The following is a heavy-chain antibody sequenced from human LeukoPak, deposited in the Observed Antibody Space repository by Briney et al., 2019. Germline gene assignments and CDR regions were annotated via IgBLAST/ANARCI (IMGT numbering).Heavy chain of an antibody. Sequence: PGGSLRLSCAASGFTFSSYGMNWVSQATGKGLEWVSFIRYDGSNKNYADSVKGRFTISRDNSKNTLYLQMNSLRAEDTAVYYCAKFTDSEYSSSRVDYWGQGTLVTVSS. D-gene: IGHD6-6*01. CDR2: IRYDGSNK. V-gene: IGHV3-30*02. CDR1: GFTFSSYG. J-gene: IGHJ4*02. CDR3: AKFTDSEYSSSRVDY.